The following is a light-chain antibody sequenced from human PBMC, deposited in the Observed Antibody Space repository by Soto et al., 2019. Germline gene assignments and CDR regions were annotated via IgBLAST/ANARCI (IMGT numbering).Light chain of an antibody. J-gene: IGLJ1*01. CDR2: EVS. CDR1: SSDVGAYNF. CDR3: SSYTGSYTYV. V-gene: IGLV2-14*01. Sequence: QSALTQPASVSGSPGQSITISCTGTSSDVGAYNFVSWYQQHPGKAPKLMIYEVSHRPSGVSNRISGSKSGNTASLTISGLQAEDEADYYCSSYTGSYTYVFGTGTKLTVL.